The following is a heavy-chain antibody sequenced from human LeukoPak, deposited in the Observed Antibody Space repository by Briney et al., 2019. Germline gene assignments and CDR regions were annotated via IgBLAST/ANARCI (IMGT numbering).Heavy chain of an antibody. CDR2: IKDAYAKP. Sequence: QSGGSLRLSCATSGLAVSTSVIYWFRQAPGKGLEWVSDIKDAYAKPSYADSVKGRFTISRDNSKNTVYLEMNSLRAEDTALYYCAKVGVRINSGDYWGQGTLVTVSS. V-gene: IGHV3-23*01. CDR3: AKVGVRINSGDY. J-gene: IGHJ4*02. CDR1: GLAVSTSV. D-gene: IGHD3-10*01.